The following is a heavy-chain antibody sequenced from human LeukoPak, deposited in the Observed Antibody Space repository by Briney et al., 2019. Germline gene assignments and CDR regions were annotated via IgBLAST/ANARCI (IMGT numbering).Heavy chain of an antibody. CDR2: ISGSGGST. D-gene: IGHD6-19*01. Sequence: GGSLRLSCAASGFTFSSYGMSWVRQAPGKGLEWVSAISGSGGSTYYADSVKGRFTISRDNSKNTLYLQMNSLRAEDTAVYYCARVGSYSSGWYWGQGTLVTVSS. V-gene: IGHV3-23*01. CDR1: GFTFSSYG. J-gene: IGHJ4*02. CDR3: ARVGSYSSGWY.